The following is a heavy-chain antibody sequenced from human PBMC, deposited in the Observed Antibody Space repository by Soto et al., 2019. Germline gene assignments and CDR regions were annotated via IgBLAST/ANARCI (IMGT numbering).Heavy chain of an antibody. J-gene: IGHJ5*02. CDR2: ISAYNGNT. CDR1: GYTFTSYG. V-gene: IGHV1-18*04. D-gene: IGHD2-15*01. Sequence: GASVKVSCKASGYTFTSYGISWVRQAPGQGLEWMGWISAYNGNTNYAQKLQGRVTMTTDTSTSTAYMELRSLRSDDTAVYYCARDRYCSGGSCRWFDPWGQGTLVTVSS. CDR3: ARDRYCSGGSCRWFDP.